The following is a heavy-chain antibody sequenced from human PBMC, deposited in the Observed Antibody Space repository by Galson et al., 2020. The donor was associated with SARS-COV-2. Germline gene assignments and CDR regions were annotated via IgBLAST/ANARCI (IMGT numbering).Heavy chain of an antibody. CDR1: GGPIISGAYY. CDR2: IYTTTRGT. D-gene: IGHD1-26*01. V-gene: IGHV4-61*02. J-gene: IGHJ4*02. Sequence: SETLSLTCTVSGGPIISGAYYWRWIRQPAGQGLEWIGRIYTTTRGTNYNPSLKSRVTISVDTSKNQFSLRLTSVTAADTAVYYCARESRWDLYFDFWGQGTLVTVSS. CDR3: ARESRWDLYFDF.